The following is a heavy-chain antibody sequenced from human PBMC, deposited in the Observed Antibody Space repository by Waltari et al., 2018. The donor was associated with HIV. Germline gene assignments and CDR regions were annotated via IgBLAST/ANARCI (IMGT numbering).Heavy chain of an antibody. CDR2: SIPLFGEA. V-gene: IGHV1-69*01. CDR1: GGTVSSSD. CDR3: ARVPDRSGYQRYAMDV. Sequence: QVQLVQSGAEVKKPGSSVKVSCKASGGTVSSSDISWVRQAPGQGLEWMGASIPLFGEANYDQKFQGRLTITADESTSTAYMELSSLRSEDTAVYYCARVPDRSGYQRYAMDVWGQGTTVTVS. J-gene: IGHJ6*02. D-gene: IGHD3-22*01.